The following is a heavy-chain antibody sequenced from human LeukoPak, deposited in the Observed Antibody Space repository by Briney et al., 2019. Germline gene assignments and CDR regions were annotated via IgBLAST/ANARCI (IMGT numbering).Heavy chain of an antibody. Sequence: ASVKVSCKASGYTFTSYGINWVRQAPGQGLEWMGWINTYSGNTNYTQKFQGRVTMTTDTSTSTAYMELGSLRSDDTAVYYCARVPQWLEYFQHWGQGTLVTVSS. J-gene: IGHJ1*01. D-gene: IGHD6-19*01. V-gene: IGHV1-18*01. CDR3: ARVPQWLEYFQH. CDR1: GYTFTSYG. CDR2: INTYSGNT.